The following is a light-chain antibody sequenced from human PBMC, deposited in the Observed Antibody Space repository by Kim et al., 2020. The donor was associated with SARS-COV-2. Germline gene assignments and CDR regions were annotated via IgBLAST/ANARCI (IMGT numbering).Light chain of an antibody. J-gene: IGKJ2*01. CDR1: QSVGNK. Sequence: LSVSPGERVTISCRTSQSVGNKLAWYQHQPGQAPRLLIYGASTRATGIPARFSGSGSGTEFTLIISSLQFEDFAVYFCQQYDDWRTFGQGTKVEI. CDR3: QQYDDWRT. V-gene: IGKV3-15*01. CDR2: GAS.